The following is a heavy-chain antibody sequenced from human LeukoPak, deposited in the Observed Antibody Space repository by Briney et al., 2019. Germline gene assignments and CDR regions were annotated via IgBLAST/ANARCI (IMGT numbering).Heavy chain of an antibody. CDR3: ARGGDSSGYYLEQFDY. V-gene: IGHV1-2*02. J-gene: IGHJ4*02. D-gene: IGHD3-22*01. Sequence: ASVKVSCKASGYTFTGYYMHWVRQAPGQGLEWMGWINPNSGGTNYAQKFQGRVTMTWDTSISTAYMELSRLRSDDTAVYYCARGGDSSGYYLEQFDYWGQGTLVTVSS. CDR1: GYTFTGYY. CDR2: INPNSGGT.